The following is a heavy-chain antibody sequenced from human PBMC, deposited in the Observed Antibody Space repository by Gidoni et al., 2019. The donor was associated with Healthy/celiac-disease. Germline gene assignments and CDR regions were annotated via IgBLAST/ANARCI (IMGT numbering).Heavy chain of an antibody. CDR1: GGSISSSY. CDR2: IYYSGST. V-gene: IGHV4-59*08. CDR3: ARHSANYYGSGSYYAFDY. Sequence: QVQLQESGPGLVKPSETLSLTCTVSGGSISSSYWSWIRQPPGKGLEWIGYIYYSGSTNYNPSLKSRVTISVDTSKNQFSLKLSSVTAADTAVYYCARHSANYYGSGSYYAFDYWGQGTLVTVSS. D-gene: IGHD3-10*01. J-gene: IGHJ4*02.